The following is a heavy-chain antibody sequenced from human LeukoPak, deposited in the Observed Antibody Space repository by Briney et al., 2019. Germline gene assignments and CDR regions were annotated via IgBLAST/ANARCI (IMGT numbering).Heavy chain of an antibody. V-gene: IGHV3-9*01. CDR2: ISWNSYAI. J-gene: IGHJ3*02. CDR3: AKGRHSSVRALGDAFEI. D-gene: IGHD6-19*01. CDR1: GFTFDDYA. Sequence: GRSLRLSCVASGFTFDDYAMHWVRQPPGKGLEGVSGISWNSYAIDYADSMQGRFTISRENAKNSLYLQMSGLRAEDTALYYCAKGRHSSVRALGDAFEIWGQGTMVTVSS.